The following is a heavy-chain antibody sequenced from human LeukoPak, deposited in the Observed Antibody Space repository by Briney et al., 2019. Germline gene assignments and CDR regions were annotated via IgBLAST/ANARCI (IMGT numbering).Heavy chain of an antibody. CDR3: ARGATTVTTSPYNWFDP. J-gene: IGHJ5*02. CDR1: GDGVSSNSAA. V-gene: IGHV6-1*01. D-gene: IGHD4-17*01. CDR2: TYYRSKWYN. Sequence: SQTLSLTCAISGDGVSSNSAAWNWIRQSPSRGLEWLGRTYYRSKWYNDYAVSVKSRITINPDTSKNQFSLQLNSVTPEDTAVYYCARGATTVTTSPYNWFDPWGQGTLVTVSS.